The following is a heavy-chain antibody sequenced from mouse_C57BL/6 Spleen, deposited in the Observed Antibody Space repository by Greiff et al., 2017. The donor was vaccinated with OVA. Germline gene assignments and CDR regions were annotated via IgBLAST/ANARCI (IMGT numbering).Heavy chain of an antibody. D-gene: IGHD4-1*01. J-gene: IGHJ2*01. CDR1: GYTFTDYN. CDR2: INPNNGGT. V-gene: IGHV1-18*01. CDR3: ARGTKLGDYFDY. Sequence: VQLKQSGPELVKPGASVKIPCKASGYTFTDYNMDWVNQSHGKSLEWIGDINPNNGGTIYNQKFKGKATLTVDKSSSTAYMELRSLTSEDTAVYYCARGTKLGDYFDYWGQGTTLTVSS.